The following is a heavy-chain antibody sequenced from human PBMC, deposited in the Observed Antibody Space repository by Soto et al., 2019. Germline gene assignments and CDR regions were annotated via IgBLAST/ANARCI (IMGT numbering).Heavy chain of an antibody. CDR1: GYTFTGYY. Sequence: QVQLVQSGAEVKKPGASVKVSCKASGYTFTGYYMHWVRQAPGQGLEWMGWINPNSGGTNYAQKFQGRVTMTRDTSISTAYMELSRLRSDDTAVYYCARAVLPGYSSSWYYFDYWGQGTLVTVSS. CDR3: ARAVLPGYSSSWYYFDY. CDR2: INPNSGGT. J-gene: IGHJ4*02. V-gene: IGHV1-2*02. D-gene: IGHD6-13*01.